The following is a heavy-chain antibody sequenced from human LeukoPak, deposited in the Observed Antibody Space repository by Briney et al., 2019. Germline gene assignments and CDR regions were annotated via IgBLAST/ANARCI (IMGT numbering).Heavy chain of an antibody. CDR1: GFTVSSKY. CDR2: IYTGDTT. Sequence: GGSLTLSCAASGFTVSSKYMSWVRQAPGKGLEWVSIIYTGDTTYYADSVKGRFTISRDNSKNTLYLQMDGLRAEDTAVYYCAKVGAVAAVYYWGQGTLVTVSS. CDR3: AKVGAVAAVYY. V-gene: IGHV3-66*01. D-gene: IGHD6-19*01. J-gene: IGHJ4*02.